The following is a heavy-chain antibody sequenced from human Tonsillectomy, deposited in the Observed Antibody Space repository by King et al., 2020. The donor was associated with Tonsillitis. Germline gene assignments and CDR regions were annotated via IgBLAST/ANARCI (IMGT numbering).Heavy chain of an antibody. CDR1: GFTFSSYA. D-gene: IGHD3-22*01. CDR3: AKDEDYYDSSGYYSHPFDY. V-gene: IGHV3-23*04. Sequence: VQLVESGGGLVQPGGSLRLSCAASGFTFSSYAMSWVRQAPGKGLEWVSAISGSGGSTYYADSVKGRCTISRDNSKNTLYLQMNSLRAEDTAVYYCAKDEDYYDSSGYYSHPFDYWGQGTLVTVSS. CDR2: ISGSGGST. J-gene: IGHJ4*02.